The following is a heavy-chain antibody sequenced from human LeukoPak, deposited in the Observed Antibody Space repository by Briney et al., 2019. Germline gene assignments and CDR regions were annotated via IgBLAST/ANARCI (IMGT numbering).Heavy chain of an antibody. V-gene: IGHV3-7*01. CDR2: INQDVSEK. D-gene: IGHD2-15*01. CDR1: GFTFSSSL. CDR3: ARVDDGVVVVGEYYFDY. J-gene: IGHJ4*02. Sequence: GGSLRLSCAASGFTFSSSLMHWVRQAPGKGLEWVANINQDVSEKYYVDSVKGRFTISRDNARSSLYLQMNSLRAEDTAVYYCARVDDGVVVVGEYYFDYWGQGTLVTVSS.